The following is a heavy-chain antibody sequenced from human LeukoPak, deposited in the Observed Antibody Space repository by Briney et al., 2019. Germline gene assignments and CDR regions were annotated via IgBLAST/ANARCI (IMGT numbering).Heavy chain of an antibody. Sequence: GGSLRLSCAASGFTVSSNYMSWVRQAPGKGLEWVSVIYSGGSTYYADSVKGRFTISRDNSKNTLYLQMNSLRAEDTVVYYCARDPITYYYDSSGPWGQGTLVTVSS. CDR3: ARDPITYYYDSSGP. D-gene: IGHD3-22*01. CDR2: IYSGGST. V-gene: IGHV3-66*01. J-gene: IGHJ5*02. CDR1: GFTVSSNY.